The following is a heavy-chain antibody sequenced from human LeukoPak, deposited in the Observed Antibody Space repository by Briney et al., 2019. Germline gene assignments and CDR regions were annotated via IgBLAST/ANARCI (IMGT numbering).Heavy chain of an antibody. CDR2: TYYRSKWYN. Sequence: SQTLSLTCAISGDSVSSNSAAWNWIRQSPSRGLEWLGRTYYRSKWYNDYAVSVKSRITINPDTSKNQFSLQLNSVTPEDTAVYYCARSGTKNGWDIVVVPAASNNWFDPWGQGTLVTVSS. V-gene: IGHV6-1*01. D-gene: IGHD2-2*01. CDR1: GDSVSSNSAA. CDR3: ARSGTKNGWDIVVVPAASNNWFDP. J-gene: IGHJ5*02.